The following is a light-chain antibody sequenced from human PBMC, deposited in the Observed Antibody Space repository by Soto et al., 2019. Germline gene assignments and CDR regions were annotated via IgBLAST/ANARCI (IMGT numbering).Light chain of an antibody. CDR3: MQATHWPYT. CDR1: QSLVNGDGNTY. J-gene: IGKJ2*01. CDR2: KVS. V-gene: IGKV2-30*01. Sequence: DVVMTQSPLSLPVTPGQPASISCRSSQSLVNGDGNTYLSWFQQRPGQSPRRLIYKVSDRDSGVPDRFSGSESGTDFTLKISRVEAEDFGVYLCMQATHWPYTFGQGTKLEIK.